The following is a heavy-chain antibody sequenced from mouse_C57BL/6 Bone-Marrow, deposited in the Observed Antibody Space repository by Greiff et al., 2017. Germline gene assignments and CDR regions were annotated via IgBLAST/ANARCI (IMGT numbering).Heavy chain of an antibody. CDR2: IDPEDGDT. J-gene: IGHJ4*01. D-gene: IGHD1-1*01. CDR3: ARGRFNTGVADYAMDY. CDR1: GFNINDYY. Sequence: EVQRVESGAELVKPGASVKLSCTASGFNINDYYIHWVKQRSEQGLEWIGRIDPEDGDTNYDPKFQDKATITADTSSNTAYLQLSSLTSEDTAVYYCARGRFNTGVADYAMDYWGQGTAVTVTA. V-gene: IGHV14-2*01.